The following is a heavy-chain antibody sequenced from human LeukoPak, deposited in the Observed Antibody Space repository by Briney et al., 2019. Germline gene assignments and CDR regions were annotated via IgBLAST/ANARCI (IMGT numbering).Heavy chain of an antibody. V-gene: IGHV1-18*01. CDR1: GYTLTSYV. D-gene: IGHD1-26*01. CDR3: ASDGESGNYDY. Sequence: GGAVKVSSKPSGYTLTSYVISWVRQPPGQGGEWMGWISAYNGNTNYAQKLQGRDTMTTDTSTSTAYMKLWSLRSDDTAVYYWASDGESGNYDYWGQGTLVTVSS. J-gene: IGHJ4*02. CDR2: ISAYNGNT.